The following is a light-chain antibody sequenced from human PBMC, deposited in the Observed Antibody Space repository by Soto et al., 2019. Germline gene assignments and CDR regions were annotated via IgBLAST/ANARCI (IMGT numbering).Light chain of an antibody. CDR3: QQSSGSRDWA. CDR1: QSIRSH. Sequence: DIQMTQSPTSLSASVGDSVSIPSRLSQSIRSHLNWYQQKPGKAPKLLIYAASSLQSGVPSRFSGSGSGTDFTLTIRGLQPEDFTTYYCQQSSGSRDWAFGQGTKVDIK. V-gene: IGKV1-39*01. CDR2: AAS. J-gene: IGKJ1*01.